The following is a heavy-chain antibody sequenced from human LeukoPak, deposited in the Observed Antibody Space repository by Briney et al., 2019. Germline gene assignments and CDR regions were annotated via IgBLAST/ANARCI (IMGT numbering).Heavy chain of an antibody. Sequence: GGSLRLSCAASGFTFDDYAMHWVRQGPGKGLEWVSGISWDSATIGYADSVKGRFTISRDNAKNSLYLQMNSLRAEDTALYYCAKAITFDAFDIWGQGTMVTVSS. CDR3: AKAITFDAFDI. CDR1: GFTFDDYA. CDR2: ISWDSATI. V-gene: IGHV3-9*01. J-gene: IGHJ3*02. D-gene: IGHD1-14*01.